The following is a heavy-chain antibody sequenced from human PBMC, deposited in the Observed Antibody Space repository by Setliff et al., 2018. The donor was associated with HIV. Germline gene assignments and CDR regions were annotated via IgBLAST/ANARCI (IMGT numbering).Heavy chain of an antibody. D-gene: IGHD3-22*01. V-gene: IGHV4-61*02. CDR1: GDSISSGGYY. Sequence: ASETLSLTCTVSGDSISSGGYYWSWIRQPAGKGLEWIGRIYTSGSTNYNPSLKSRVTISIDTSKNQFSLKLRSVTAADTAVYYCARDHDYYDSSKSWGFDYWGQGTLVTVS. J-gene: IGHJ4*02. CDR2: IYTSGST. CDR3: ARDHDYYDSSKSWGFDY.